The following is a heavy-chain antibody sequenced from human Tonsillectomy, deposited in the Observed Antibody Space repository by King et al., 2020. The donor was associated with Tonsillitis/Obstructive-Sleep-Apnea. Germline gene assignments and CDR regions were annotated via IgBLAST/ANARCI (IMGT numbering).Heavy chain of an antibody. CDR3: TGRNQFDF. CDR1: GLTFSDAW. Sequence: VQLVESGGGLVKPGESLRLSCAASGLTFSDAWMSWVRQTPGKGLEWVGRIRSRADGGTADYAAPVRGRVTISRDDSKNTLYLQMNSLKSEDTGVYYCTGRNQFDFWGQGTLVTVSS. J-gene: IGHJ4*02. D-gene: IGHD1-14*01. V-gene: IGHV3-15*01. CDR2: IRSRADGGTA.